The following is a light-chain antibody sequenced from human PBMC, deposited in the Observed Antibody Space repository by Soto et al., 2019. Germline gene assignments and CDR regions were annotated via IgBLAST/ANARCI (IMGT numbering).Light chain of an antibody. CDR2: KAS. CDR1: QSISSW. V-gene: IGKV1-5*03. Sequence: DIQMTQSPSTLSASVEDRDTITCRASQSISSWLAWYQQKPGQAPKLLIYKASTLQSGVPSRFSGSGSGTEFTLAISSLQPDDSATYYCQQYNDNWTFGQGTKV. CDR3: QQYNDNWT. J-gene: IGKJ1*01.